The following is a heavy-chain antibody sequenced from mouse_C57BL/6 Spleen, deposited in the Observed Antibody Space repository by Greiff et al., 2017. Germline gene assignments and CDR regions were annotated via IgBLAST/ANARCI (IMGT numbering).Heavy chain of an antibody. CDR3: ATYDYDGSYFDD. J-gene: IGHJ2*01. CDR1: GYTFTDYN. Sequence: EVQLQQSGPELVKPGASVKIPCKASGYTFTDYNMDWVKQSHGKSLEWIGDINPNNGGTTYNQKFKGKATLTVDKSSSTAYMELRSLTSEDTAVYYCATYDYDGSYFDDWGKGTTLTVSS. CDR2: INPNNGGT. V-gene: IGHV1-18*01. D-gene: IGHD2-4*01.